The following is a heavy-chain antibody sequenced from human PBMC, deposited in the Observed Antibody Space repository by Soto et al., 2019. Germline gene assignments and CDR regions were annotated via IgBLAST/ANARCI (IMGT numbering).Heavy chain of an antibody. V-gene: IGHV4-31*03. CDR3: AREVSYYYYGMDV. CDR2: LYYSGSP. J-gene: IGHJ6*02. Sequence: SETQSHTGPLSVGTIRSGGAYWSWTSTHPGKGLECSGYLYYSGSPSSNPSLKSRVTISVDTSKNQFSLKLSSVTAADTAVYYCAREVSYYYYGMDVWGQGTTVTVSS. CDR1: VGTIRSGGAY.